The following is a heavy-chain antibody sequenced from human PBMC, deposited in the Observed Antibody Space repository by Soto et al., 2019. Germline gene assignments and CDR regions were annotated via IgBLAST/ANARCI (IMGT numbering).Heavy chain of an antibody. J-gene: IGHJ4*02. CDR3: ASGILLNYDIMTGESIDY. CDR1: GFTFSSYG. CDR2: IWYDESNK. D-gene: IGHD3-9*01. Sequence: GGSLRLSCAASGFTFSSYGMHWVRQAPGKGLEWVAVIWYDESNKYYADSVKGRFTISRDNSKNTLYLQMNSLRAEDTAVYYCASGILLNYDIMTGESIDYWGQGTLVTVSS. V-gene: IGHV3-33*01.